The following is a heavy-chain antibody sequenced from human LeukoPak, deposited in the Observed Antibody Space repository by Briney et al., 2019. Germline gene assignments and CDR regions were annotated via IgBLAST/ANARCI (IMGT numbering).Heavy chain of an antibody. V-gene: IGHV3-7*04. J-gene: IGHJ4*02. CDR2: IKLDGSET. Sequence: GGSLRLSCAASGFTFSSYWLSWVRQAPGKGLEWVANIKLDGSETNYGDSVKGRFTISRDNAENSLFLQMNSLRAEDTAVYYCARGYSYVFYWGQGTLVSVSS. CDR3: ARGYSYVFY. D-gene: IGHD5-18*01. CDR1: GFTFSSYW.